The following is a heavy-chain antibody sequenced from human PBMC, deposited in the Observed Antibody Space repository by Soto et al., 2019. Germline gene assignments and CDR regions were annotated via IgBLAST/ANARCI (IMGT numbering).Heavy chain of an antibody. J-gene: IGHJ4*02. CDR2: INHSGST. CDR3: ARGTPLDIVVVVAAGGTFDY. Sequence: QVQLQQWGAGLLKPSETLSLTCAVYGGSFSGYYWSWIRQPPGKGLEWIGEINHSGSTNYNPSLKSRVTISVDTSKNQFSLKLSSVTAADTAVYYCARGTPLDIVVVVAAGGTFDYWGQGTLDTVSS. D-gene: IGHD2-15*01. V-gene: IGHV4-34*01. CDR1: GGSFSGYY.